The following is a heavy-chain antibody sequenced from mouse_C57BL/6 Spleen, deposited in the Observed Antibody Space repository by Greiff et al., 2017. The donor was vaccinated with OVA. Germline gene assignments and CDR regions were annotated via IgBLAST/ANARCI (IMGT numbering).Heavy chain of an antibody. J-gene: IGHJ4*01. V-gene: IGHV1-75*01. CDR3: ARDAYYYGTSGAMDY. CDR1: GYTFTDYY. Sequence: QVQLQQSGPELVKPGASVKISCKASGYTFTDYYINWVKQRPGQGLEWIGWIFPGSGSTYYNEKFKGKATLTVDKSSSTAYMLLSSLTSEDSAVYSCARDAYYYGTSGAMDYWGQGTSVTVSS. CDR2: IFPGSGST. D-gene: IGHD1-1*01.